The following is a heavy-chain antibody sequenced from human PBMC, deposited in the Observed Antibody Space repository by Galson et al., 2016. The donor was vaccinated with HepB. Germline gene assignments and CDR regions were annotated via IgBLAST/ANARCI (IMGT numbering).Heavy chain of an antibody. CDR2: IYPADSET. J-gene: IGHJ2*01. V-gene: IGHV5-51*01. CDR3: PTRTSSGGYWYFDL. Sequence: QSGAEVKKPGESLKISCKGSGYGFTSYWIAWVRQMPGKGLEWMGIIYPADSETRYSPSFQGQVTLSADKSINTAYLHWSSLQASDSALYYCPTRTSSGGYWYFDLWGRGTLVTVSS. CDR1: GYGFTSYW. D-gene: IGHD2-15*01.